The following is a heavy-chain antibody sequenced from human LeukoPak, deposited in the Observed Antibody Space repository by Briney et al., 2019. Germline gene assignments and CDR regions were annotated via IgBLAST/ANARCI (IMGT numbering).Heavy chain of an antibody. CDR3: ATLYGSGSYYNFNYYYYGMDV. V-gene: IGHV3-11*01. J-gene: IGHJ6*02. Sequence: GGSLRLSCAASGFTFSDYYMSWIRQAPGKGLEWVSYISSSGSTIYYADSVKGGFTISRDNAKNSLYLQMNSLRAEDTAVYYCATLYGSGSYYNFNYYYYGMDVWGQGTTVTVSS. CDR1: GFTFSDYY. CDR2: ISSSGSTI. D-gene: IGHD3-10*01.